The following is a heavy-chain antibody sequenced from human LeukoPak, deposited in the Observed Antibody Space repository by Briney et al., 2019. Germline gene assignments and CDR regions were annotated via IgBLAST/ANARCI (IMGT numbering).Heavy chain of an antibody. CDR3: ARVAAAGTNYFDY. V-gene: IGHV1-2*02. CDR2: INPNSGGT. J-gene: IGHJ4*02. D-gene: IGHD6-13*01. Sequence: GASVKVSCKASGYTFTGYYMHWVRQAPGQGLEWMGWINPNSGGTNYAQKSQGRVTMTRDTSISTAYMELSRLRSDDTAVYYCARVAAAGTNYFDYWGQGTLVTVSS. CDR1: GYTFTGYY.